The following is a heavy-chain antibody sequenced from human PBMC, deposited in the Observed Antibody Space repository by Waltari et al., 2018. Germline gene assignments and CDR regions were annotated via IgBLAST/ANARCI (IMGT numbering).Heavy chain of an antibody. J-gene: IGHJ3*02. Sequence: EVQLVESGGGLVKPGGSLRLSCAASGFTFSSYSMNWVRQAPGKVREGVSSMSISRSYIYYADSVKGRFTISRDNAKNSLYLQMNSLRAEDTAVYYCAKGRVAAAGMVPLNDAFDIWGQGTMVTVSS. CDR3: AKGRVAAAGMVPLNDAFDI. D-gene: IGHD6-13*01. V-gene: IGHV3-21*01. CDR2: MSISRSYI. CDR1: GFTFSSYS.